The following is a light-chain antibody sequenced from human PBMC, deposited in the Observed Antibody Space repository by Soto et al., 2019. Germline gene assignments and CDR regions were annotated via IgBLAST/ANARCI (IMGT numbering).Light chain of an antibody. V-gene: IGKV3-20*01. CDR3: QQYGSSPPVT. CDR2: GAS. J-gene: IGKJ4*01. Sequence: EIVLTQSPGTLSLSPGERATLSCSASQSVSSSYLAWYQQKTGQAPRLLIYGASSRATGIPERFSGSGSGTDFTLTISRLETEDFAVYDCQQYGSSPPVTFGGGTKVEIK. CDR1: QSVSSSY.